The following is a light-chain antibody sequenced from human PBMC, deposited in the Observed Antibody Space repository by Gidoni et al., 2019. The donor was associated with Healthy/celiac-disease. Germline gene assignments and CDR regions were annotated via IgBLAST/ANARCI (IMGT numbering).Light chain of an antibody. CDR3: QQYNSYSYT. Sequence: IQMTQSPSTLSASVGDRVTITCRASQSISSWLAWYQQKPGKAPKLLIYKASSLESGVPSRFSGSGSGTEFTLTISSLQPDDFATYYCQQYNSYSYTFXXXTKLEIK. CDR2: KAS. V-gene: IGKV1-5*03. J-gene: IGKJ2*01. CDR1: QSISSW.